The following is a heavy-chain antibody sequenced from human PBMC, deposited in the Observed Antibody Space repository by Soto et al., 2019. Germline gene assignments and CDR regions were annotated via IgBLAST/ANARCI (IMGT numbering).Heavy chain of an antibody. V-gene: IGHV3-30-3*01. J-gene: IGHJ6*02. CDR2: ISYDGSNK. D-gene: IGHD2-2*02. CDR3: ARDVIVVVPAAIELYYYYGMDV. CDR1: GFTFSSYA. Sequence: PGGSLRLSCAASGFTFSSYAMHWVRQAPGKGLEWVAVISYDGSNKYYADSVKGRFTISRDNSKNTLYLQMNSLRAEDTAVYYCARDVIVVVPAAIELYYYYGMDVWGQGTTVTVSS.